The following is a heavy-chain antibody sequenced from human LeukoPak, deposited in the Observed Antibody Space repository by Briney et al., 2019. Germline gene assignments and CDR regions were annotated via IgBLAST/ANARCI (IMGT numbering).Heavy chain of an antibody. V-gene: IGHV3-30*02. J-gene: IGHJ4*02. CDR2: IRYDGSNK. CDR1: GLTFSSYG. CDR3: AKDDAWLQFND. D-gene: IGHD5-24*01. Sequence: GGSLRLSCAASGLTFSSYGMHWVRQAPGKGLEWVAFIRYDGSNKYYADSVKGRFTISRDNSENTAYLHMSSLRAGDTAVYFCAKDDAWLQFNDWGQGSLVTVSS.